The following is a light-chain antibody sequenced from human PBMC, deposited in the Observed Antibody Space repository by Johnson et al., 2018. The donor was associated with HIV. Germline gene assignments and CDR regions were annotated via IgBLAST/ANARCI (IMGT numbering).Light chain of an antibody. V-gene: IGLV1-51*02. CDR2: ENT. CDR3: GTWDSSLRARV. CDR1: SSNIGNNY. Sequence: QSVLTQPPSVYAAPGQKVTISCSGSSSNIGNNYVSWYQHLPGTAPKLLIYENTKRPSGVPDRFSGSKSGSSATLGITGLQTGDEADYYCGTWDSSLRARVFGTGTKVTVL. J-gene: IGLJ1*01.